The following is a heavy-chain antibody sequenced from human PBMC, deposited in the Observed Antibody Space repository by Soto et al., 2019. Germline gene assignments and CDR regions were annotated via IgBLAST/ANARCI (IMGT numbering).Heavy chain of an antibody. CDR1: GGTFSSYA. V-gene: IGHV1-69*06. Sequence: SVKVSCKASGGTFSSYAISWVRQAPGQGLEWMGGIIPIFGTANYAQKFQGRVTITADKSTSTAYMELSSLRSEDTAVYYCASLIMITFGGVTGGAFDIWGQGTMVTVSS. D-gene: IGHD3-16*01. CDR3: ASLIMITFGGVTGGAFDI. CDR2: IIPIFGTA. J-gene: IGHJ3*02.